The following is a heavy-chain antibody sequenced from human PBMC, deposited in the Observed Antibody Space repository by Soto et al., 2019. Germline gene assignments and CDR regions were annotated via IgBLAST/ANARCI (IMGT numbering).Heavy chain of an antibody. D-gene: IGHD5-12*01. CDR3: ARDRSMDGYNSRSFDY. CDR2: IIPLFGTA. V-gene: IGHV1-69*01. J-gene: IGHJ4*02. CDR1: GGTFSSFG. Sequence: QVQLVQSGAEVKKPGSSVKVSCKASGGTFSSFGFNWVRQAPGQGLEWMGGIIPLFGTANYAEKFQGRVTISADEGTSTASMELIGLRSEDTAIDYCARDRSMDGYNSRSFDYWGQGTLVTVS.